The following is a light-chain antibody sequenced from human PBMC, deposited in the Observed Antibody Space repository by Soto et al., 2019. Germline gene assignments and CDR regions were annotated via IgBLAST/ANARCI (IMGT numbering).Light chain of an antibody. V-gene: IGKV3-20*01. Sequence: EIVLTQSPGTLSLSPGERATHSCRASQSVSSSYLALYQQKPGQAPRLLIYGASSRATGIPDRFSGSGSGTDFTLTISRLEPEDFAVYYCQQYGGSPLTFGGGTKVDIK. CDR1: QSVSSSY. CDR3: QQYGGSPLT. CDR2: GAS. J-gene: IGKJ4*01.